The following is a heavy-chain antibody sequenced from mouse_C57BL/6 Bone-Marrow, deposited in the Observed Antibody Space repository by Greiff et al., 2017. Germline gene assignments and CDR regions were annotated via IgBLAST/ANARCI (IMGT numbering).Heavy chain of an antibody. D-gene: IGHD1-1*01. CDR2: IDPENGDT. CDR3: TTGFTTVVYAMDY. V-gene: IGHV14-4*01. J-gene: IGHJ4*01. Sequence: VQLKQSGAELVRPGASVKLSCTASGFNIKDDYMHWVKQRPGQGLEWIGWIDPENGDTEYASKFQGKATITADTSSNTAYLQLSSLTSEDTAVYYCTTGFTTVVYAMDYWGQGTSVTVSS. CDR1: GFNIKDDY.